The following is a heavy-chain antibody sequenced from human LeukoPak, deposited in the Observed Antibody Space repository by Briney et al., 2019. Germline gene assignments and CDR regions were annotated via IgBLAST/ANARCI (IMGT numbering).Heavy chain of an antibody. CDR2: IKQDGSER. V-gene: IGHV3-7*01. CDR3: ARYGGSYYLDN. J-gene: IGHJ4*02. D-gene: IGHD1-26*01. CDR1: GFTFSKYW. Sequence: GGSVSLSCATCGFTFSKYWMSWVRHAPGKGLEWGSKIKQDGSERYYVDTVKCRFTNSRDKAKNSLYFQMNRLRAEDTAVYYCARYGGSYYLDNWGQGTLVTVSS.